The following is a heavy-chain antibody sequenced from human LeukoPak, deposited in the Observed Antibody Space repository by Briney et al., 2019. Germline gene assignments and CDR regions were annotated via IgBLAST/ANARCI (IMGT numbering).Heavy chain of an antibody. CDR3: ARRGSGWEVYYFDY. D-gene: IGHD6-19*01. V-gene: IGHV4-38-2*01. CDR2: IYHSGST. J-gene: IGHJ4*02. CDR1: GYSISSGYY. Sequence: SETLSLTCAASGYSISSGYYWGWIRQPPGKGLEWTGSIYHSGSTYYNPSLKSRVTISVDTSKNQFSLKLSSVTAADTAVYYCARRGSGWEVYYFDYWGQGTLVTVSS.